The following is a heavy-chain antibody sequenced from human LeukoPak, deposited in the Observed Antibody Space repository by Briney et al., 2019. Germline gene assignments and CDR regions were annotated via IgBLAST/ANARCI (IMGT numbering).Heavy chain of an antibody. CDR1: GGTFSSYA. D-gene: IGHD6-13*01. V-gene: IGHV1-69*01. CDR2: IIPIFTTP. CDR3: ARDHPLTPIAAAAPGAFDI. Sequence: SVKVSCKTSGGTFSSYAVSWVRQAPGQGLEWMGGIIPIFTTPNYAQKFQGRLTITADESTSTAYMELSSLRSEDTAVYYCARDHPLTPIAAAAPGAFDIWGQGTMVTVSS. J-gene: IGHJ3*02.